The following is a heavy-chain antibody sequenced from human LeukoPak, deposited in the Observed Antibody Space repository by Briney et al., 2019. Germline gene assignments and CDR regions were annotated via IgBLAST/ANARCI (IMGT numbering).Heavy chain of an antibody. D-gene: IGHD6-13*01. CDR1: VYTFSGHA. CDR3: ARGSAAAGVGY. V-gene: IGHV7-4-1*02. CDR2: INTNTGNP. J-gene: IGHJ4*02. Sequence: ASVKVSCKPSVYTFSGHAINWVRQAPGQGLEWMGWINTNTGNPTYAQGFTGRFVFSLDTSVSTAYLQISSLKAEDTAVYYCARGSAAAGVGYWGQGTLVTVSS.